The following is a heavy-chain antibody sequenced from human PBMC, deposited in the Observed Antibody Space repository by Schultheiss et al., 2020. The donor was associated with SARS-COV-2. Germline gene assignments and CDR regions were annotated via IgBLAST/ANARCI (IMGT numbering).Heavy chain of an antibody. Sequence: SETLSLTCTVSGGSISYGSYYWSWIRQPAGKGLEWIGRIHTSGSNNYNPSLKSRVTISVDTSKNQFSLKLSSVTAADTAVYYCARVPDYGDYDYMDVWGKGTTVTVSS. CDR2: IHTSGSN. CDR3: ARVPDYGDYDYMDV. D-gene: IGHD4-17*01. J-gene: IGHJ6*03. CDR1: GGSISYGSYY. V-gene: IGHV4-61*02.